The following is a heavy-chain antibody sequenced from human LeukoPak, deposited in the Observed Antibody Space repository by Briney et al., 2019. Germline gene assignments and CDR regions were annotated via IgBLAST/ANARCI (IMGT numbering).Heavy chain of an antibody. J-gene: IGHJ4*02. CDR2: IKNDRSST. CDR1: GVTFSRYW. Sequence: GGSLRLSCAASGVTFSRYWMHWVRQAPGKGLVWVSRIKNDRSSTTYADAVKGRFTISRDNAKNTLYLQINSLRAEDTAVYYCVREPYCSGGSCYTSGFDCWGQGTLVTVSA. CDR3: VREPYCSGGSCYTSGFDC. D-gene: IGHD2-15*01. V-gene: IGHV3-74*01.